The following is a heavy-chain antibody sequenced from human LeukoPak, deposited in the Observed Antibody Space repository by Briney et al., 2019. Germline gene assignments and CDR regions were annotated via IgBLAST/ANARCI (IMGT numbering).Heavy chain of an antibody. CDR2: IYSGGST. Sequence: GGSLRLSCAASGFTVGSNYMSWVRQAPGKGLEWVSVIYSGGSTYYADSVKGRFTVSRDNSKNTLYLQMNSLRVDDTAVYYCARGLSQGSWSFDYWGQGTLVTVSS. CDR3: ARGLSQGSWSFDY. D-gene: IGHD6-13*01. CDR1: GFTVGSNY. V-gene: IGHV3-66*01. J-gene: IGHJ4*02.